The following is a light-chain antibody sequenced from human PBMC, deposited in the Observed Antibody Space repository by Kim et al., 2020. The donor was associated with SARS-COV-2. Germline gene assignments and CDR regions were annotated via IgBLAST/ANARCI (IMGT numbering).Light chain of an antibody. Sequence: QLVLTQPPSASGTPGQRVTISCSGSRSNIGSNHVFWYQQLPGTAPKLLIYRNNERPSGVPDRFSVSKSGTTASLAISGLRSEDEGHYFCATWDDSLRVFGGGTQLTVL. J-gene: IGLJ2*01. CDR1: RSNIGSNH. V-gene: IGLV1-47*01. CDR3: ATWDDSLRV. CDR2: RNN.